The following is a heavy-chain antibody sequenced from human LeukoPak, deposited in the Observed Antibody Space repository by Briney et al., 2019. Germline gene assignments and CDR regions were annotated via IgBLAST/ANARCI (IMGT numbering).Heavy chain of an antibody. D-gene: IGHD4-23*01. CDR1: GGSFSGYY. V-gene: IGHV4-34*01. J-gene: IGHJ4*02. CDR2: INHSGST. Sequence: PSETLSLTCAVYGGSFSGYYWSWIRQPPGKGLEWIGEINHSGSTNYNPSLKSRVTISADTSKNQFSLKLNSVTAADTAVYYCARGGGTPTTVVTPFAYWGQGTLVTVSS. CDR3: ARGGGTPTTVVTPFAY.